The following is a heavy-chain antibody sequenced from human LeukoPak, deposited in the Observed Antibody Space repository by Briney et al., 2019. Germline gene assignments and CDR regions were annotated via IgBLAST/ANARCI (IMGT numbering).Heavy chain of an antibody. D-gene: IGHD2-2*01. V-gene: IGHV3-74*01. CDR2: LNTDGSST. Sequence: GGSLRLSCAASGFSFSSYWMHWVRQAPGKGLVWVSRLNTDGSSTNYADSVKGRFTISRDNAKNTLYLQMNSLRDEDTAVYYCARPSRSTGPAYWGQGTLVTVSS. CDR3: ARPSRSTGPAY. CDR1: GFSFSSYW. J-gene: IGHJ4*02.